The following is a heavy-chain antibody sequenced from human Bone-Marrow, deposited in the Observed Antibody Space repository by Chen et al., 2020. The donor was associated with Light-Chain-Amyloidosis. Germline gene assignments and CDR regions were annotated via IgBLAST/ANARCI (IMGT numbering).Heavy chain of an antibody. J-gene: IGHJ4*02. Sequence: EVQLEQSGPEVKKPGESLKISCKGSGYTFPNYWIGWVRQMPGKGLEWMGVIYPDDSEARYSPSLEGQVTISADKSITTAYRQWRSLKASDTAMYCCARRRDGYNFDYWGQGTLVTVSS. V-gene: IGHV5-51*01. CDR1: GYTFPNYW. D-gene: IGHD5-12*01. CDR3: ARRRDGYNFDY. CDR2: IYPDDSEA.